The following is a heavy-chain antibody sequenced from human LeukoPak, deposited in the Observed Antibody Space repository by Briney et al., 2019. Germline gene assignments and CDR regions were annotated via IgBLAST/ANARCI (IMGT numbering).Heavy chain of an antibody. Sequence: GGSLRLSCAASGFTFSSYSMNWVRQAPGKGLEWISYVTYNGATMYYADSVKGRFTASRDNAKNSLYLQMNSLRAEDTALYYCAKDSVYGIAAAGTGHGAFDIWGQGTMVTVSS. J-gene: IGHJ3*02. D-gene: IGHD6-13*01. CDR1: GFTFSSYS. CDR2: VTYNGATM. V-gene: IGHV3-48*04. CDR3: AKDSVYGIAAAGTGHGAFDI.